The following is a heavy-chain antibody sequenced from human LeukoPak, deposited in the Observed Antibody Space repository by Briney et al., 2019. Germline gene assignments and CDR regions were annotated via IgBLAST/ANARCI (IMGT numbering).Heavy chain of an antibody. V-gene: IGHV3-33*06. D-gene: IGHD6-19*01. Sequence: PGRSLRLSCAASGFTFSSSGMHWVRQAPGKGLEWVAVIWFDGSNKYYADSVKGRFTISRDNSKNTLYLQMNSLRAEDTAVYYCAKDQGEHGSGWSNFDYWGQGTLVTVSS. J-gene: IGHJ4*02. CDR1: GFTFSSSG. CDR3: AKDQGEHGSGWSNFDY. CDR2: IWFDGSNK.